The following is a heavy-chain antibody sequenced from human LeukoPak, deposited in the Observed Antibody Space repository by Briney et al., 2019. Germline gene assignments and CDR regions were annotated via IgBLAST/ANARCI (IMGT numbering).Heavy chain of an antibody. Sequence: GASVTLSCKASGYTFTAYYIHWVRQAPGQGLEWMGWINPNSGGTNYAQKFQGRVTMTRDTSISTAYMELSRLRSDDTAVYFCARRCDTSSYYTYYFDYWGQGSLVTVPS. D-gene: IGHD3-22*01. CDR2: INPNSGGT. CDR3: ARRCDTSSYYTYYFDY. CDR1: GYTFTAYY. V-gene: IGHV1-2*02. J-gene: IGHJ4*02.